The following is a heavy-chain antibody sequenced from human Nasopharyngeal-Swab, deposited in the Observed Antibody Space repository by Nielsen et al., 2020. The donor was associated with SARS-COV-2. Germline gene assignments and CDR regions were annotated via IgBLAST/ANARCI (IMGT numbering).Heavy chain of an antibody. CDR2: ISGSGGST. CDR3: AKEGSRTTVITIYWYFDL. CDR1: GFTFSSYA. Sequence: GGSLRLSCAASGFTFSSYATSWARQAPGKGLEWVSAISGSGGSTYYADSVKGRFTISRDNSKNTLYLQMNSLRAEDTAVYYCAKEGSRTTVITIYWYFDLWGRGTLVTVSS. D-gene: IGHD2/OR15-2a*01. V-gene: IGHV3-23*01. J-gene: IGHJ2*01.